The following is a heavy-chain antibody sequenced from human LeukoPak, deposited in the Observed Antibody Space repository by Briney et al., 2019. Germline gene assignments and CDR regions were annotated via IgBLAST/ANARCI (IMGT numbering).Heavy chain of an antibody. Sequence: GGSLRLSCAASGFTFSSYAMHWVRQAPGKGLEWVAVISYDGSNKYYADSVKGRFTISRDNSKNTLYLQMNSLRAEDTAVYYCARDGLAYCGGDCYSGYYYYGMDVWGQGTTVTVSS. CDR2: ISYDGSNK. CDR3: ARDGLAYCGGDCYSGYYYYGMDV. D-gene: IGHD2-21*02. V-gene: IGHV3-30*04. CDR1: GFTFSSYA. J-gene: IGHJ6*02.